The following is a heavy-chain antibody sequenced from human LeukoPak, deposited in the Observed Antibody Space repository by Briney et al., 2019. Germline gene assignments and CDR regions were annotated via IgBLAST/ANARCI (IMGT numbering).Heavy chain of an antibody. D-gene: IGHD6-13*01. J-gene: IGHJ4*02. Sequence: PSQTLSLTCTVSGRAISSGGYYWSWIRQHPGKGLEWIGCIYFSGSTYQNPSLKSRVTISVDTSKNQFSLKLSSVTAADTAVYYCARVLSSAGEDWGRFDYWGQGTLVTVSS. CDR3: ARVLSSAGEDWGRFDY. CDR1: GRAISSGGYY. V-gene: IGHV4-31*03. CDR2: IYFSGST.